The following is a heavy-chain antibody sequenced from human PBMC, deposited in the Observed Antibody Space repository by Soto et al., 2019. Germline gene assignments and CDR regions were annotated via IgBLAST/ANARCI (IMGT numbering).Heavy chain of an antibody. V-gene: IGHV3-21*06. CDR3: ARESEDLTSNFDY. CDR1: GFTFTRYS. Sequence: LRLSCAASGFTFTRYSMNWVRQAPGKGLEWVSSISSTTNYIYYGDSMKGRFTISRDNAKNSLYLEMNSLRAEDTAVYYCARESEDLTSNFDYWGQGTLVTSPQ. CDR2: ISSTTNYI. J-gene: IGHJ4*02.